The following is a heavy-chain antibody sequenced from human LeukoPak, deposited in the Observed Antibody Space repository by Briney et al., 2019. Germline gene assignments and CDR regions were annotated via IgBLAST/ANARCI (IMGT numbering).Heavy chain of an antibody. J-gene: IGHJ4*02. V-gene: IGHV2-5*01. CDR3: AHTGYSSSWDYFDY. CDR1: RFSLSTSAVG. Sequence: SGPTLVKPTQTLTLTCTFSRFSLSTSAVGMGWIRQPPGQALEWLAVIYWNDDKCYSPSLKSRLTITKDTSKNQVVLTMTNMDPVDTATYYCAHTGYSSSWDYFDYWGQGTLVTVSS. CDR2: IYWNDDK. D-gene: IGHD6-6*01.